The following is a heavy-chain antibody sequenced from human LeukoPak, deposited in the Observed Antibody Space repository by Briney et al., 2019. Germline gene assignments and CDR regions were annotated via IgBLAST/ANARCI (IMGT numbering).Heavy chain of an antibody. CDR3: ARDQGGRYYYDSSGHDY. CDR1: GFTFSSYS. J-gene: IGHJ4*02. Sequence: PGGSLRLSCAASGFTFSSYSMNWVRQAPGKGLEWVSYISSSSSTIYYADSVKGRFTTSRDNAKNSLYLQMNSLRAEDTAVYYCARDQGGRYYYDSSGHDYWGQGTLVTVSS. CDR2: ISSSSSTI. D-gene: IGHD3-22*01. V-gene: IGHV3-48*04.